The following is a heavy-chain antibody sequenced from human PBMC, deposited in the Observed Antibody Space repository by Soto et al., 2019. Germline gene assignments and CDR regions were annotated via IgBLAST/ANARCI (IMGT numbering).Heavy chain of an antibody. V-gene: IGHV3-23*01. CDR2: ISGSGGST. Sequence: EVQLLESGGGLVQPGGSLRLSCAASGFTFSSYAMSWVRQAPGKGLEWVSAISGSGGSTYYADSVKGRFTISRDNSKNTLYLQMDSLRAEDTAVYYCAKDWYNWNWEGCFDYWGQGTLVTVSS. D-gene: IGHD1-7*01. J-gene: IGHJ4*02. CDR3: AKDWYNWNWEGCFDY. CDR1: GFTFSSYA.